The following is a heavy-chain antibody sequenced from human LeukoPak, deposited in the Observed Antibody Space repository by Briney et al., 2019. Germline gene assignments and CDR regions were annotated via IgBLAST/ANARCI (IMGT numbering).Heavy chain of an antibody. D-gene: IGHD5-18*01. CDR2: INPNSGDT. CDR3: ARADTSLVNFYYFGMDV. Sequence: ASVKVSCKASGFTFTDYYIHWVRQAPGQGLEWMGRINPNSGDTNYAQKFQGRVTMTRDTSINTAYMELSRLRSGDTAVYYCARADTSLVNFYYFGMDVWGQGTTVTVSS. V-gene: IGHV1-2*06. J-gene: IGHJ6*02. CDR1: GFTFTDYY.